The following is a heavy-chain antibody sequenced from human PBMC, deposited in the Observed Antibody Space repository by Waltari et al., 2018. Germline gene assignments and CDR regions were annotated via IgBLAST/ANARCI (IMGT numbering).Heavy chain of an antibody. D-gene: IGHD3-22*01. CDR3: ARSVYYHDSSGYSLFDF. CDR1: GFPFSFYW. Sequence: EVQLVESGGGLVQPGGSLSLSCAAPGFPFSFYWMSWVRQAPGKGLEWVANIKQDGSDRFYVDSVKGRFTISRDNAKNSLYLQMNSLRAEDTAVYYCARSVYYHDSSGYSLFDFWGQGTLATVSS. V-gene: IGHV3-7*01. J-gene: IGHJ4*02. CDR2: IKQDGSDR.